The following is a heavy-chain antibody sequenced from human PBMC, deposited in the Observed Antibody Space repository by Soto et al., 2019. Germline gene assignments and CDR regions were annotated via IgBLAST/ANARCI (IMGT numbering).Heavy chain of an antibody. Sequence: PGWALRLSCAVSGFTVSYNYMNWVRQAPGKGLEWVSVIYRGGDTFYADSVKGRFTISRDNSKNTLYLQMNSLRAEDTAVYYCASGMYGSGSYYIGDAFEMWGQGTMVTVSS. D-gene: IGHD3-10*01. CDR2: IYRGGDT. CDR3: ASGMYGSGSYYIGDAFEM. CDR1: GFTVSYNY. J-gene: IGHJ3*02. V-gene: IGHV3-53*01.